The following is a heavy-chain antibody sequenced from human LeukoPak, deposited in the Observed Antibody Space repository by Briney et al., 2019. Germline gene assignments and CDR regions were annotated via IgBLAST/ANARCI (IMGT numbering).Heavy chain of an antibody. Sequence: SVKVSCKASGGTFSSYAISWVRQAPGQGLEWMGGIIPIFGTANYAQKFQGRVTITADKSTSTAYMELSSLRSEDTAVYYCARDSSGWYYYFDYWGQGTLVTVSS. CDR2: IIPIFGTA. CDR1: GGTFSSYA. CDR3: ARDSSGWYYYFDY. V-gene: IGHV1-69*06. D-gene: IGHD6-19*01. J-gene: IGHJ4*02.